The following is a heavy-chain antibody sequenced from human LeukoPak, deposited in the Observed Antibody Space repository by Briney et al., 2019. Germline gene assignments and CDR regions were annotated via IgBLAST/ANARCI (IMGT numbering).Heavy chain of an antibody. CDR1: GFTFSSYE. V-gene: IGHV3-48*03. CDR2: ISSGAITI. CDR3: ARVGVLSSSWLLY. D-gene: IGHD6-13*01. Sequence: RGSLRLSCAASGFTFSSYEMNWVRQAPGKGLEWVSSISSGAITIYYADSVKGRFTISRDNAKNSLHLQMNSLRAEDTAVYYCARVGVLSSSWLLYWGQGTLVTVSS. J-gene: IGHJ4*02.